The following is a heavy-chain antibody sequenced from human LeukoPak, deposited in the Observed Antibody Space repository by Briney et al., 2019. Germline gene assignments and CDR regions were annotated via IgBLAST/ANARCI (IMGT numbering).Heavy chain of an antibody. V-gene: IGHV3-23*01. D-gene: IGHD4-17*01. CDR3: AKYGDYSRLGGNWFDP. CDR2: ITTGGDST. J-gene: IGHJ5*02. CDR1: GFTFDNYA. Sequence: GGSLRLSCAASGFTFDNYAMSWVRQAPGKGLGWVSAITTGGDSTYYADSVKGRFTISRDNSKNTLYVQMDSLRVEGTAIYYCAKYGDYSRLGGNWFDPWGQGTLVTVSS.